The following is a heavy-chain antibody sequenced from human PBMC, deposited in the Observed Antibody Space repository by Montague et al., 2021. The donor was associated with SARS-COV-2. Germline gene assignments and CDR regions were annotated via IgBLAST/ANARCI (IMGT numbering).Heavy chain of an antibody. D-gene: IGHD6-13*01. CDR1: GDSISSSYW. CDR2: IFNIGTP. V-gene: IGHV4-4*02. J-gene: IGHJ4*02. Sequence: SETLSLTCAVSGDSISSSYWWNWVRQSPGKGLEWIGEIFNIGTPNYNRSSKSRITISVDKSRNQFSLRLSSVTAADTAIYYCASWSESDSWYQASLDYWGQGTLITVSS. CDR3: ASWSESDSWYQASLDY.